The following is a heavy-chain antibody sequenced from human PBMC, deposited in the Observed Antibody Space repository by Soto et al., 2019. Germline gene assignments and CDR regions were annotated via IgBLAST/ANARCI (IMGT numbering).Heavy chain of an antibody. CDR3: AKRGYGSGSYYFDY. Sequence: QLLESGGGLVQPGGSLGLSCAASAFTLSSYAMNWVRQAPVKGLEWVSTISAGGTSTYYADSVKGRFTISRDNSKNTLYLQMNSLRVEDTAVYYCAKRGYGSGSYYFDYWGQGTLVTVSS. CDR1: AFTLSSYA. V-gene: IGHV3-23*01. J-gene: IGHJ4*02. D-gene: IGHD3-10*01. CDR2: ISAGGTST.